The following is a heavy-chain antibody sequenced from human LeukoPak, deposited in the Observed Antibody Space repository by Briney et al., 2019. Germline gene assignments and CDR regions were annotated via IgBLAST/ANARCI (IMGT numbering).Heavy chain of an antibody. J-gene: IGHJ6*03. V-gene: IGHV5-51*01. CDR2: IYPGDFNT. Sequence: GESLKISCKGSGYSFTSYWIGWVRQMPGKGLEWMGIIYPGDFNTRYSPSFQGQVTISADKSVSTAYLQWSSLKASDTAMYYCARVGGYCSSTSCYPYYYYMDVWGKGTAVTVSS. CDR1: GYSFTSYW. D-gene: IGHD2-2*03. CDR3: ARVGGYCSSTSCYPYYYYMDV.